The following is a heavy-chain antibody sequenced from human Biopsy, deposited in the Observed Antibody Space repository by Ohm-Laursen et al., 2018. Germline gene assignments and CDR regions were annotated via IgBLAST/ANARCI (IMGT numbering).Heavy chain of an antibody. D-gene: IGHD6-19*01. V-gene: IGHV4-61*01. CDR1: GDSLTSGPEN. Sequence: SDTLSITCIVSGDSLTSGPENWSWIRQSPGQGLEYIGFIYSGGNTNYNPSLKNRVTMSVDASKNQFYLKLYSVTAADTAVYYCARGRRTSGWPYFDNWGQGALVIVSP. J-gene: IGHJ4*02. CDR3: ARGRRTSGWPYFDN. CDR2: IYSGGNT.